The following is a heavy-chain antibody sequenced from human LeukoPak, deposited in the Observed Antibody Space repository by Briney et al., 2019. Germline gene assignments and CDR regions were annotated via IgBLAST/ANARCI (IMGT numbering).Heavy chain of an antibody. V-gene: IGHV5-10-1*01. D-gene: IGHD3-9*01. CDR2: IDPSDSYT. Sequence: GESLQISCKGSGYSFTSYWISWVRQLPGKGLEWMGRIDPSDSYTNYSPSFQGHVTISVDKSINTAYPQWSSLKASDTAMYYCARLEYFADYWGQGTLVTVSS. J-gene: IGHJ4*02. CDR1: GYSFTSYW. CDR3: ARLEYFADY.